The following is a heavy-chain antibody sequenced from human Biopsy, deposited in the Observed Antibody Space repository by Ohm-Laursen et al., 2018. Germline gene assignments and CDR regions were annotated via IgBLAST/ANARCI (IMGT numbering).Heavy chain of an antibody. CDR3: AKWGTSMALYHFYGMDV. J-gene: IGHJ6*02. CDR1: GFTFSSHA. CDR2: ITGVGGVT. V-gene: IGHV3-23*01. Sequence: SLRLSCTASGFTFSSHAMSWVRQAPGKGLKWVSVITGVGGVTHYADPVKGRFTVSRDNSMNTMFLQMNSLRAQDAGTYYCAKWGTSMALYHFYGMDVWGQGTTVSVSS. D-gene: IGHD5-18*01.